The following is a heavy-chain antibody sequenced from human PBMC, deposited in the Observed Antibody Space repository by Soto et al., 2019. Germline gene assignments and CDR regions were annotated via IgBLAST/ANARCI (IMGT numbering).Heavy chain of an antibody. CDR3: AKDSDRDYFQH. Sequence: GGSLRLSCAGSGFTFRSSDMSWVRQTPEKGLEWVSGFSATDGDPYYADPVKGRFTISRDISGNTLYLQMDSLRVEDTAVYYCAKDSDRDYFQHWGQGTQVTVS. V-gene: IGHV3-23*01. J-gene: IGHJ1*01. CDR1: GFTFRSSD. CDR2: FSATDGDP.